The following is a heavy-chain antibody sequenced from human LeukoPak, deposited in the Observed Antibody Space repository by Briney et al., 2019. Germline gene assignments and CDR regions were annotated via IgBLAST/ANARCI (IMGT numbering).Heavy chain of an antibody. J-gene: IGHJ4*02. V-gene: IGHV4-59*01. CDR3: ARSITIFGVVTMFDY. Sequence: IPSETLSLTCTVSGGSISSYYWSWIRQPPGKGLEWIGYIYYSGSTNYNPSLKSRVTISVDTSKNQFSLKLSSVTAADTAVYYCARSITIFGVVTMFDYWGQGTLVTVSS. CDR2: IYYSGST. CDR1: GGSISSYY. D-gene: IGHD3-3*01.